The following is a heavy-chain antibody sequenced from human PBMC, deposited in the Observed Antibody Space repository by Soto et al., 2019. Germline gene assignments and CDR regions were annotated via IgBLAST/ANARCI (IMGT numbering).Heavy chain of an antibody. CDR1: GYTFTSYD. V-gene: IGHV1-69*06. D-gene: IGHD6-19*01. J-gene: IGHJ4*02. Sequence: ASVKVSCKASGYTFTSYDINWVRQATGQGLEWMGGIIPIFGTANYAQKFQGRVTITADKSTSTAYMELSSLRSEDTAVYYCAFSSGGFFDYWGQGTLVTVSS. CDR2: IIPIFGTA. CDR3: AFSSGGFFDY.